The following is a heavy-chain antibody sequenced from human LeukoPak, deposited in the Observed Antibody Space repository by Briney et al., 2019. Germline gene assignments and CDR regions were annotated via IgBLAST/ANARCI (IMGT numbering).Heavy chain of an antibody. CDR1: GGSISSYY. CDR2: IYYSGST. CDR3: AREQGFYYYDSSGFDY. V-gene: IGHV4-59*01. Sequence: SETLSLTCTVSGGSISSYYWSWIRQPPGKGLEWIGYIYYSGSTNYNPSLKSRVTISVDTSKNQFSLKLSSVTAADTAVYYCAREQGFYYYDSSGFDYWGQGTLVTVSS. J-gene: IGHJ4*02. D-gene: IGHD3-22*01.